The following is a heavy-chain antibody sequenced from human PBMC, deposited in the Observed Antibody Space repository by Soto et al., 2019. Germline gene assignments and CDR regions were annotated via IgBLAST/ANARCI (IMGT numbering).Heavy chain of an antibody. V-gene: IGHV1-69*01. Sequence: QVQLVQSGAGLRKPGSSVKVSCKASGGTFSDSTINWVRQAPGQRLEWMGGIIPIFDTANYAEKFQGRVTITADESTSTSFMEVSSLRSEDTAVYYCARNGTLTGYSYGMDVWGQGTMVTVSS. CDR3: ARNGTLTGYSYGMDV. D-gene: IGHD1-1*01. CDR2: IIPIFDTA. CDR1: GGTFSDST. J-gene: IGHJ6*02.